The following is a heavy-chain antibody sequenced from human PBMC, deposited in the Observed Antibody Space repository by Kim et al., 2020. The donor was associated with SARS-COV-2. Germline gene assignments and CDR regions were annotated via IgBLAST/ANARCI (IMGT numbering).Heavy chain of an antibody. Sequence: SETLSLTCSVSDASVSSYYWSWIRQPPGKGPEWIGYIDSSGSTDYNPSLKSRVSMSVDTSKKQFSLKVTSVTAADTAVYYCATWNHIASTGTGHYYYGM. CDR2: IDSSGST. CDR3: ATWNHIASTGTGHYYYGM. V-gene: IGHV4-59*02. CDR1: DASVSSYY. J-gene: IGHJ6*01. D-gene: IGHD6-13*01.